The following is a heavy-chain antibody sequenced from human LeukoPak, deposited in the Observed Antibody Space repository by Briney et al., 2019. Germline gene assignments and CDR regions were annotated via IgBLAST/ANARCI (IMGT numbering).Heavy chain of an antibody. CDR1: GGSFSGYY. V-gene: IGHV4-34*01. J-gene: IGHJ4*02. D-gene: IGHD3-10*01. CDR3: ARIHDGVRGVIITGNY. CDR2: INHSGST. Sequence: SVTLSLTCAVYGGSFSGYYWSWMRQPPGKGLEGIGEINHSGSTNYNPSLKSRVTISVDTSKNQFALKVSSVTGADTAVYYCARIHDGVRGVIITGNYWGQGTLVTVSS.